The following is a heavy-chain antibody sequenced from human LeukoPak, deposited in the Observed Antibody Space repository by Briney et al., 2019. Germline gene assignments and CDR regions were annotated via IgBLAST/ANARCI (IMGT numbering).Heavy chain of an antibody. V-gene: IGHV1-2*02. CDR1: GYTFTGYY. CDR3: ARDGEYGTGSYYRGCFDY. Sequence: ASVKVSCKASGYTFTGYYMHWVRQAPGQGLEWMGWINPNSGGTNYAQKFQGRVTMTRDTSITTAYMELSRLSSDDTAVYYCARDGEYGTGSYYRGCFDYWGQGILVTVSS. J-gene: IGHJ4*02. CDR2: INPNSGGT. D-gene: IGHD3-10*01.